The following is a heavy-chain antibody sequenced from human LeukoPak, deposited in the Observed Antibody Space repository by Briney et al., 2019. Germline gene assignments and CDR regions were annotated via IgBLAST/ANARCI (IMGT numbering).Heavy chain of an antibody. J-gene: IGHJ1*01. D-gene: IGHD6-13*01. CDR3: AKLWQQLVLGYFQH. Sequence: GGSLRLSCAASGFTFSSYGMSWVRQAPGKGLEWVSAISGSGGSTYYADSVKGRFTISRDNSKNTLYLQMNSLRAEDTAVYYCAKLWQQLVLGYFQHRGQGTLVTVSS. V-gene: IGHV3-23*01. CDR2: ISGSGGST. CDR1: GFTFSSYG.